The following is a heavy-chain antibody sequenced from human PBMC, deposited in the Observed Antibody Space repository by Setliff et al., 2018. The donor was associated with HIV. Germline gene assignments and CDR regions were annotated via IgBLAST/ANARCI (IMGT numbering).Heavy chain of an antibody. CDR3: ARHNVITYGGLIYDYLYYGLDV. CDR2: AFHSGAT. D-gene: IGHD3-16*02. CDR1: GGSITTYF. J-gene: IGHJ6*02. Sequence: PSETLSLTCTVSGGSITTYFWTWIRQPPGKGLEWIGSAFHSGATNYNPSLKSRVTMSVDTSNNHFSLKVTSVTAADTAVYYCARHNVITYGGLIYDYLYYGLDVWGRGTPVTVSS. V-gene: IGHV4-59*01.